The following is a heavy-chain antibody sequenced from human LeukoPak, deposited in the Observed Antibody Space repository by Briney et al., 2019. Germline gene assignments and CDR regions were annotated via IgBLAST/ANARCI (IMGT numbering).Heavy chain of an antibody. Sequence: GGSLRLSCAASGFTFNSYGMNWVRQAPGKGLEWVSYIGTSSSTIYYADSVKSRFTISRDNAKNSLYLQMNSLRDEDTAVYYCARHDYGGNSGDYWGQGTLVTASS. CDR3: ARHDYGGNSGDY. CDR1: GFTFNSYG. V-gene: IGHV3-48*02. CDR2: IGTSSSTI. D-gene: IGHD4-23*01. J-gene: IGHJ4*02.